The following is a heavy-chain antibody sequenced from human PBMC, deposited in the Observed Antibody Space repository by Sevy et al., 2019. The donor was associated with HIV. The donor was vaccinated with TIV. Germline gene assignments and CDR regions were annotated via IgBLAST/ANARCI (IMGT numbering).Heavy chain of an antibody. J-gene: IGHJ4*02. D-gene: IGHD2-2*01. V-gene: IGHV3-30-3*01. CDR3: ARDKRAVVVPATTSDY. CDR1: GFTFGSYA. Sequence: GVSLRLSCAASGFTFGSYAMHWVRQAPGKGLEWVAVISYDGSYKYYADSVKGRFTISRDNSKNTLYLQMNSLRAEDTAVYYCARDKRAVVVPATTSDYWGQGTLVTVSS. CDR2: ISYDGSYK.